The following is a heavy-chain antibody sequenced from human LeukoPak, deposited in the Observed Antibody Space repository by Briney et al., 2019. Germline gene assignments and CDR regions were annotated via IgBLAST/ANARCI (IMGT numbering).Heavy chain of an antibody. CDR1: GGSISSGGYY. V-gene: IGHV4-31*03. J-gene: IGHJ5*02. Sequence: SETLSLTCTVSGGSISSGGYYWSWIRQHPGKGLEWIGYIYYSGSTYYNPSLKSRVTISVDTSKNQFSLKLSSVTAADTAVYSCARGISIRGITGTTRWFDPGAREPWSPSPQ. D-gene: IGHD1-20*01. CDR3: ARGISIRGITGTTRWFDP. CDR2: IYYSGST.